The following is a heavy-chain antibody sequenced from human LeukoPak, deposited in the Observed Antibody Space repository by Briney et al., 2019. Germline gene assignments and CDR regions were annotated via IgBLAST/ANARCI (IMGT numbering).Heavy chain of an antibody. D-gene: IGHD6-13*01. CDR1: GFTFSQAW. J-gene: IGHJ4*02. CDR3: AKSIRSS. Sequence: PGGSLRLSCEASGFTFSQAWMSWVRQAPGGGLELLDHIKTKTDGGTTDYAAPEKGRFTISRDNPKNTLYLQMNSLRAEDTAVYYCAKSIRSSWGQGTLVTVSS. CDR2: IKTKTDGGTT. V-gene: IGHV3-15*01.